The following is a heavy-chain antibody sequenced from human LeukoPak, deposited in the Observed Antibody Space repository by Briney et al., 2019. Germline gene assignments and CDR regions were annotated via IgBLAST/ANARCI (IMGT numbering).Heavy chain of an antibody. CDR2: IHTSGST. Sequence: PSETLSLPCTVSGGSISSYYWSWIRQPAGKGLEWIGRIHTSGSTNFNPSLQSRVTISVDKSKNQFSLKLNSVTAADTAVYYCARGPYSSGWYGFDYWGQGTLVTVSS. CDR1: GGSISSYY. D-gene: IGHD6-19*01. CDR3: ARGPYSSGWYGFDY. J-gene: IGHJ4*02. V-gene: IGHV4-4*07.